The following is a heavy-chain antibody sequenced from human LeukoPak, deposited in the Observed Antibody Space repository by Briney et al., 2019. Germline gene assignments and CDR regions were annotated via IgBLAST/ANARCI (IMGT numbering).Heavy chain of an antibody. CDR1: GGTFSSYA. V-gene: IGHV1-69*13. J-gene: IGHJ4*02. D-gene: IGHD3-3*01. Sequence: ASVTVSCTASGGTFSSYAISWVRQAPGQGLEWMGGIIPIFGTANYAQKFQGRVTITADESTSTAYMELSSLRSEDTAVYYCARDRRFGIETDFDYWGQGTLVTVSS. CDR2: IIPIFGTA. CDR3: ARDRRFGIETDFDY.